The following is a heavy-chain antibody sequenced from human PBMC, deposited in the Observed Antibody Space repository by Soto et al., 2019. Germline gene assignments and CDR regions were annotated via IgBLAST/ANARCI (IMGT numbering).Heavy chain of an antibody. J-gene: IGHJ4*02. Sequence: QVQLVQSGAEVKRRGSSVKVSCKACGGTFNFYSINWVRQAPGLGLEWMGRVNPIVSMSNYAQKFQGRVTMTADKSTSTAFMELSSLRSEDTAIYYCASSYGSGYRAFDYWGQGALVTVSS. CDR2: VNPIVSMS. D-gene: IGHD3-10*01. CDR3: ASSYGSGYRAFDY. V-gene: IGHV1-69*02. CDR1: GGTFNFYS.